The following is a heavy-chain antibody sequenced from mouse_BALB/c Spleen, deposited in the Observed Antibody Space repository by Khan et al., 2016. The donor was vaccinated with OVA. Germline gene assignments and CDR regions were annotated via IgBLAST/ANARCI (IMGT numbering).Heavy chain of an antibody. CDR3: ARGNYYGSSSWFGY. Sequence: VQLQESGAELMKPGASVKISCKATGYTFSSYWIEWVKQRPGHGLEWIGEILPGSGRNNYNEKFKGKATLTADTSSNTAYMKLSNLTSDDSAVYYCARGNYYGSSSWFGYWGQGTLVTVSA. J-gene: IGHJ3*01. D-gene: IGHD1-1*01. V-gene: IGHV1-9*01. CDR2: ILPGSGRN. CDR1: GYTFSSYW.